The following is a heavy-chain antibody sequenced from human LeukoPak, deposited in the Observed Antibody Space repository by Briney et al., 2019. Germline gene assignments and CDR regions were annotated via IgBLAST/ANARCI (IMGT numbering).Heavy chain of an antibody. CDR3: ARRHNWNYFDY. V-gene: IGHV4-59*08. J-gene: IGHJ4*02. Sequence: SETLSLTCTVSGGSISSHYWSWIRQPPGKGLEWIGYIYYSGSTNYNPSLKSRVTISVDTSKNQFSLKLSSVTAADTAVYYCARRHNWNYFDYWGQGTLVTVSS. CDR2: IYYSGST. D-gene: IGHD1-20*01. CDR1: GGSISSHY.